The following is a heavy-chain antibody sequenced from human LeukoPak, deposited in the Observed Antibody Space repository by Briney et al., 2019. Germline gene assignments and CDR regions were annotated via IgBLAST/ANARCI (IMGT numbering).Heavy chain of an antibody. CDR1: GGSISSGSYY. CDR2: VYTSGIT. J-gene: IGHJ4*02. V-gene: IGHV4-61*02. Sequence: PSETLSLTCTVSGGSISSGSYYWNWIRQPAGKELEWIGRVYTSGITNYNPSLNSRVNISLDTSKNQFSLKLSSVTAADTAVYYCARHLAIVGATFDYWGQGTLVTVSS. D-gene: IGHD1-26*01. CDR3: ARHLAIVGATFDY.